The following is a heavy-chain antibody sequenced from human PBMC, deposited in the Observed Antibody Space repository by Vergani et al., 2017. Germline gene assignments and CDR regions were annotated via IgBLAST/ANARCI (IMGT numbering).Heavy chain of an antibody. CDR3: ASTPRYCSSTSCYYMDA. D-gene: IGHD2-2*01. CDR1: GFTFSGYS. Sequence: EVQLVESGGGLVKPGGSLRLSCAASGFTFSGYSMNWVRQAPGKGLEWVSSIISSSSYIYYADSVKGRFTISRDNAKNSLYLQMNSLRAEDTAVYYCASTPRYCSSTSCYYMDAWGKGTTVTVSS. J-gene: IGHJ6*03. V-gene: IGHV3-21*01. CDR2: IISSSSYI.